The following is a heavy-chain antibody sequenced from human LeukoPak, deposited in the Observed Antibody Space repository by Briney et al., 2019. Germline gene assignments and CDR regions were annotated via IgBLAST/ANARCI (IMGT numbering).Heavy chain of an antibody. CDR3: AKRGVVIRVILVGFHTEAYYFES. J-gene: IGHJ4*02. CDR2: ISDSSGST. D-gene: IGHD3/OR15-3a*01. Sequence: PGGSLRLSCAVSGITLSNYGMSWVRQAPGKGLEWVAGISDSSGSTNYADSVKGRFTISRDNPKNTLYLQMNSLRAEDTAVYFCAKRGVVIRVILVGFHTEAYYFESWGQGALVTVSS. V-gene: IGHV3-23*01. CDR1: GITLSNYG.